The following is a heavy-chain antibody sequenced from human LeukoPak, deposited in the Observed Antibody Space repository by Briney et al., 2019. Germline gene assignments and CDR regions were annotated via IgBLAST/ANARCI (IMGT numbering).Heavy chain of an antibody. CDR2: IYYSGST. V-gene: IGHV4-39*01. CDR3: ARIVGPIYFDY. CDR1: GGSISSSSHY. Sequence: PSETLSLTRTVSGGSISSSSHYWGWIRQPPGKGLEWIGRIYYSGSTYCNPSLKSRVNISVDTSKNQFSLKLSSVTAADTAVYYCARIVGPIYFDYWGQGTLVTVSS. D-gene: IGHD1-26*01. J-gene: IGHJ4*02.